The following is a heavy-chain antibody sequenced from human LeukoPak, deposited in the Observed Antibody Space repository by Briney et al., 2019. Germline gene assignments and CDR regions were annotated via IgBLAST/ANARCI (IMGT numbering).Heavy chain of an antibody. CDR2: INSDGSST. D-gene: IGHD6-13*01. J-gene: IGHJ2*01. V-gene: IGHV3-74*01. CDR3: ARAGGTAGSNRYFDL. Sequence: PGGSLRLSCAASGFTFSSYTMNWVRQAPGRGLEWVSRINSDGSSTSYADSVKGRFTISRDNAKNTLYLQMNSLRAEDTAVYYCARAGGTAGSNRYFDLWGRGTLVTVSS. CDR1: GFTFSSYT.